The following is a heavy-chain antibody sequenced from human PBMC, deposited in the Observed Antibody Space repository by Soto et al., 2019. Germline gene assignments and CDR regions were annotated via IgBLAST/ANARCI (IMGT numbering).Heavy chain of an antibody. CDR1: GDSVSSNSAA. CDR3: ARDFNNYYDSSAVYYGMDV. D-gene: IGHD3-22*01. J-gene: IGHJ6*02. V-gene: IGHV6-1*01. CDR2: TYYRSKWYN. Sequence: SQTLSLTCVISGDSVSSNSAAWNWIRQSPSRGLEWLGRTYYRSKWYNDYAVSVKSRITINPDTSKNQFSLQLNSVTPEDTAVYYCARDFNNYYDSSAVYYGMDVWGPGTTVTVSS.